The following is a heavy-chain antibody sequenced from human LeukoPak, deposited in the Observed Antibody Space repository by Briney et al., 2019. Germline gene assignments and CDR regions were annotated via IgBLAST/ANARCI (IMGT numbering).Heavy chain of an antibody. J-gene: IGHJ4*02. CDR1: GYTFTGYY. Sequence: ASVKVSCKASGYTFTGYYMHWVRQAPGQGLEWMGWINPNSGGTNYAQKFQGRFTMTRDTSISTAYMELSRLRSDDTAVYYCASGDAGRSGWFRFDYWGQGTLVTVSS. V-gene: IGHV1-2*02. CDR2: INPNSGGT. D-gene: IGHD6-19*01. CDR3: ASGDAGRSGWFRFDY.